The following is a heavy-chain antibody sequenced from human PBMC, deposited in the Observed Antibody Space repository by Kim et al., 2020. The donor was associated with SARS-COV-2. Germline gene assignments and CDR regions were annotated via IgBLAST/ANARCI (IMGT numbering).Heavy chain of an antibody. CDR3: GQPGALRGDFFHWFHP. Sequence: SETLSLTCTVSGGSLSTNYYYWGWVRQPPGKGLVWIGSIYYSGSTYFNPSLKSRVTISVDSSKNHFSLNLTSVTAAATAVCYWGQPGALRGDFFHWFHP. V-gene: IGHV4-39*02. D-gene: IGHD3-10*01. CDR1: GGSLSTNYYY. CDR2: IYYSGST. J-gene: IGHJ5*02.